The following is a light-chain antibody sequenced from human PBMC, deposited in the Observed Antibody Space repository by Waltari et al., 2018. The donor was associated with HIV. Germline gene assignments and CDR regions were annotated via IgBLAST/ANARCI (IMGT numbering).Light chain of an antibody. V-gene: IGKV1-39*01. Sequence: DIQMTQAPSSLSASIGDRVTITCRASQSISNYLNWYQQKPGKAPNLLIYAASNLQSGVPSRFSGSGSGTDFTLTISGLHPEDFATYNCQQSYSLPWTFGQGTKVEIK. CDR1: QSISNY. CDR2: AAS. J-gene: IGKJ1*01. CDR3: QQSYSLPWT.